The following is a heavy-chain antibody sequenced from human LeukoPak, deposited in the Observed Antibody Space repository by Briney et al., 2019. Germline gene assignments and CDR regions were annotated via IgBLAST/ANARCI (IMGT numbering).Heavy chain of an antibody. CDR2: ILTIAS. CDR1: GVSITLYY. CDR3: ARGNYDILSDYSLYSPRGCFDH. V-gene: IGHV4-59*01. Sequence: SESLSLTGTVPGVSITLYYWTWIRQSPKKGLEWIGDILTIASNYNPSLSSRLTTSTDTSKNHFSLRLTSVSAADTAVYYCARGNYDILSDYSLYSPRGCFDHWGQG. D-gene: IGHD3-9*01. J-gene: IGHJ4*02.